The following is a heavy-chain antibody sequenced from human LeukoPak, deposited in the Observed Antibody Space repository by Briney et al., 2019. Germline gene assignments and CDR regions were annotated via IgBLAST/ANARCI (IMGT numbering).Heavy chain of an antibody. Sequence: ASVKASCKASGYTFTSYGISWVRQAPGRGLEWMGWISAYNGNTNCAQKLQGRVTMTTDTSTSTAYMELRSLRSDDTAVYYCARAGRIAARLNFDYWGQGTLVTVSS. J-gene: IGHJ4*02. D-gene: IGHD6-6*01. CDR1: GYTFTSYG. V-gene: IGHV1-18*01. CDR3: ARAGRIAARLNFDY. CDR2: ISAYNGNT.